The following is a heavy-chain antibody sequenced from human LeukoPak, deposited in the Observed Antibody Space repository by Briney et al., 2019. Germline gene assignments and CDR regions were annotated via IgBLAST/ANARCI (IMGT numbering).Heavy chain of an antibody. CDR3: ARAVYGGNFLGY. V-gene: IGHV4-59*01. J-gene: IGHJ4*02. CDR2: IYYSGST. D-gene: IGHD4-23*01. Sequence: SETLSLTCTVSGGSISSYYWSWIRQPPGKGLEWIGYIYYSGSTNYNPSLKGRVTISVDTSKNQFSLKLSSVTAADTAMYYCARAVYGGNFLGYWGQGTLVTVSS. CDR1: GGSISSYY.